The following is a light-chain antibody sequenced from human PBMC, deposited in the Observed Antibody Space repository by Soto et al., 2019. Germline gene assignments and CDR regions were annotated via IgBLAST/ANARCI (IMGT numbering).Light chain of an antibody. CDR3: CSYSRSSPFV. Sequence: QSALTQPASVSGSPGQSITLSCTGTSSDVGAYNYVSWYQHHPGKAPKLMIYDVSDRPSGVSDRFSGSKSGNTASLTISGLQADDEAHYYCCSYSRSSPFVFGTGTKVTVL. CDR1: SSDVGAYNY. V-gene: IGLV2-14*03. J-gene: IGLJ1*01. CDR2: DVS.